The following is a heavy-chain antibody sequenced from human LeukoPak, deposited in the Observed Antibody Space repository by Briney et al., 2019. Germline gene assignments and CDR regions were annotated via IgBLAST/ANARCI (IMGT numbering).Heavy chain of an antibody. CDR3: ARAPITVAGSALWY. Sequence: ASVKVSCKASGYTFASYGINWLRQAPGQGLEWMGWISTYNGNTNYARKLQGRVTMTTDTSTSTAYMELRSLRSDDTAVYYCARAPITVAGSALWYWGQGTLVTVSS. CDR2: ISTYNGNT. D-gene: IGHD6-19*01. V-gene: IGHV1-18*01. J-gene: IGHJ4*02. CDR1: GYTFASYG.